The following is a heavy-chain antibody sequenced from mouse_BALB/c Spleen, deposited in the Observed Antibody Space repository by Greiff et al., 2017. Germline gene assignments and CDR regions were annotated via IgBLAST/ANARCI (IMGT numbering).Heavy chain of an antibody. D-gene: IGHD2-1*01. Sequence: QVQLKESGPGLVQPSQSLSITCTVSGFSLTSYGVHWVRQSPGKGLEWLGVIWSGGSTDYNAAFISRLSISKDNSTSQVFFKMNSLQANDTAIYYCARNGNGNTGYFDVWGAGTTVTVSS. J-gene: IGHJ1*01. V-gene: IGHV2-2*02. CDR1: GFSLTSYG. CDR3: ARNGNGNTGYFDV. CDR2: IWSGGST.